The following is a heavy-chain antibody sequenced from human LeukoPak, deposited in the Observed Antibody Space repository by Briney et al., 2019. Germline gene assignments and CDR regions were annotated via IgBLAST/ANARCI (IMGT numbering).Heavy chain of an antibody. V-gene: IGHV4-61*02. CDR2: IYTSGST. Sequence: PSETLSLTCTVSGGSISSGSYYWSWIRQPAGKGLEWIGRIYTSGSTNYNPSLKSRVTISVDTSKNQFSLKLSSVTAADTDVYYCARAAGYCSSTSCYGNYNWFDPWGQGTLVTVSS. J-gene: IGHJ5*02. D-gene: IGHD2-2*01. CDR3: ARAAGYCSSTSCYGNYNWFDP. CDR1: GGSISSGSYY.